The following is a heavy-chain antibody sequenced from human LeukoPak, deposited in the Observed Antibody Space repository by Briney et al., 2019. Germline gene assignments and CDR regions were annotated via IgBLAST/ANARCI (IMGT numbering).Heavy chain of an antibody. CDR2: ISSSSSYI. J-gene: IGHJ4*02. CDR3: ARVWHYYDSSGYFHY. V-gene: IGHV3-21*01. CDR1: GFTFSSYS. Sequence: GGSLRLSCAASGFTFSSYSMNWARQAPGKGLEWVSSISSSSSYIYYADSVKGRFTISRDNAKNSLYLQMNSLRAEDTAVYYCARVWHYYDSSGYFHYWGQGTLVTVSS. D-gene: IGHD3-22*01.